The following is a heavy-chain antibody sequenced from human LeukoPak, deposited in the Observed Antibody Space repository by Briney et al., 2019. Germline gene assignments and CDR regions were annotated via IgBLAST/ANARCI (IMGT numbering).Heavy chain of an antibody. CDR2: VYYSGST. D-gene: IGHD3-10*01. J-gene: IGHJ5*02. CDR1: GGSISSTTYY. V-gene: IGHV4-39*01. Sequence: SETLSLTCTVSGGSISSTTYYWGWIRQPPGTGLEWIGSVYYSGSTYYNPSLRSRVTISVDSSKNQFSLRLTSVTAADAAVYYCARHAYYYYYFDPWGQGTLVTVSS. CDR3: ARHAYYYYYFDP.